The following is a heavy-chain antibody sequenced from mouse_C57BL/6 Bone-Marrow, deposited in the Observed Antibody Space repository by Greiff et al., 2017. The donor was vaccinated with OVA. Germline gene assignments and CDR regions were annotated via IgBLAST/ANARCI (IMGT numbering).Heavy chain of an antibody. CDR2: INPYNGDT. Sequence: EVQGVESGPELVKPGDSVKISCKASGYSFTGYFMNWVMQSHGKSLEWIGRINPYNGDTFYNQKFKGKATLTVDKSSSTAHMELRSLTSEDSAVYYCARGSNYWFAYWGQGTLVTVSA. J-gene: IGHJ3*01. V-gene: IGHV1-20*01. CDR1: GYSFTGYF. CDR3: ARGSNYWFAY. D-gene: IGHD2-5*01.